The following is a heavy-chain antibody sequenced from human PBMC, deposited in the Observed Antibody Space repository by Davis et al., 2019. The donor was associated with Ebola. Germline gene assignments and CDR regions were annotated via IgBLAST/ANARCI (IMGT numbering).Heavy chain of an antibody. CDR1: GFTFSDYY. CDR3: ASLDTAMDY. Sequence: GESLKISCAASGFTFSDYYMSWIRQAPGKGLEWVSSISNSGSSTYYADSVKGRFTISRDNSKNTLYLQMNSLRAEDTAVYYCASLDTAMDYWGQGTLVTVSS. D-gene: IGHD5-18*01. J-gene: IGHJ4*02. V-gene: IGHV3-11*04. CDR2: ISNSGSST.